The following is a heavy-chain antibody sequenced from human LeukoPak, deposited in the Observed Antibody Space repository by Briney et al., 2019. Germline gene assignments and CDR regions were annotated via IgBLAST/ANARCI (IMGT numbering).Heavy chain of an antibody. CDR2: ISGSGGST. Sequence: GGSLRLSCAASGFTFSSYAMSWVRQAPGKGLGWVSAISGSGGSTYYADSVKGRFTISRDNSKNTLYLQMNSLRAEDTAVYYCAKQIIAAAGANYYFDYWGQGTLVTVSS. CDR3: AKQIIAAAGANYYFDY. V-gene: IGHV3-23*01. J-gene: IGHJ4*02. D-gene: IGHD6-13*01. CDR1: GFTFSSYA.